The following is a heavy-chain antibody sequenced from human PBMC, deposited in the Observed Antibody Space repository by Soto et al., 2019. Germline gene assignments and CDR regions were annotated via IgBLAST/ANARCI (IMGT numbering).Heavy chain of an antibody. Sequence: SVKVSCKASGGTFSSYAISWVRQAPGQGLEWMGGIIPIFGTANYAQKFQGRVTITADASTSTAYMELSSLRSEDTAVYYCARGAYGSGIPQFDYWGQGTLVTVSS. D-gene: IGHD3-10*01. CDR3: ARGAYGSGIPQFDY. V-gene: IGHV1-69*13. CDR1: GGTFSSYA. J-gene: IGHJ4*02. CDR2: IIPIFGTA.